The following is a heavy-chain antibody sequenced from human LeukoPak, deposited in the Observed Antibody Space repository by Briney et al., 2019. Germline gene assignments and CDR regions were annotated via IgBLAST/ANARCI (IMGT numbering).Heavy chain of an antibody. CDR1: GGSISSYY. CDR3: AIRANAASPIDY. V-gene: IGHV4-4*09. Sequence: PSETLSLTCTVSGGSISSYYWSWIRQPPGKGLEWIGYIYTSGSTNYNPSLKSRVTISVDTSKNQFSLKLSSVTAADTAVYYCAIRANAASPIDYWGQGTLVTVSS. D-gene: IGHD6-25*01. J-gene: IGHJ4*02. CDR2: IYTSGST.